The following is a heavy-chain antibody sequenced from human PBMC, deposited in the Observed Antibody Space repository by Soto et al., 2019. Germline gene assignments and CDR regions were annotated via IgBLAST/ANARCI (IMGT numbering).Heavy chain of an antibody. V-gene: IGHV1-8*01. CDR1: GYTFTSYD. Sequence: QVQLVQSGAEVKKPGASVKVSCKASGYTFTSYDINWVRQATGQGLKWMGWVNPNSGNTGYAQKFQGRVTMTRNTSTSTANMALSSLRSEHTAVYYCAREVSYWFDPSGQRTLITVSP. D-gene: IGHD2-8*01. J-gene: IGHJ5*02. CDR3: AREVSYWFDP. CDR2: VNPNSGNT.